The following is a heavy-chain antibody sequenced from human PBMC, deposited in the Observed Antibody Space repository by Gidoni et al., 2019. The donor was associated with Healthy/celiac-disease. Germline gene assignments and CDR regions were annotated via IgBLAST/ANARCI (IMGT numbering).Heavy chain of an antibody. CDR1: GYTLTDLS. J-gene: IGHJ6*03. CDR2: FDPEDGET. V-gene: IGHV1-24*01. D-gene: IGHD7-27*01. CDR3: ATDRYGLGKYYYYYMDV. Sequence: QVQLVQSGAEVKKPGASVKVSCKVSGYTLTDLSMHWVRQAPGKGLEWMGGFDPEDGETSYAQKLQGRVTMTDDTSTDTAYMELSSLRSEDTAVYYCATDRYGLGKYYYYYMDVWGKGTTVTVSS.